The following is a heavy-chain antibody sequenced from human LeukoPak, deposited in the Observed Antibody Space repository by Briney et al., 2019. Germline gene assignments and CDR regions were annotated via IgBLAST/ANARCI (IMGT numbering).Heavy chain of an antibody. D-gene: IGHD3-9*01. J-gene: IGHJ4*02. V-gene: IGHV4-4*07. CDR3: ATGRSIRYFDY. CDR2: IYTSGST. Sequence: TSETLSLTCTVSGGSISSYYWSWIRQPAGKGLEWIGRIYTSGSTNYNPSLKSRVTMSVDTSKNQFSLKLSSATAADTAVYYCATGRSIRYFDYWGQGTLLTVSS. CDR1: GGSISSYY.